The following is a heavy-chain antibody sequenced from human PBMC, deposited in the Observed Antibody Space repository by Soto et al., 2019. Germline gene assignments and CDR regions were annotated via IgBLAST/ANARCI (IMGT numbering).Heavy chain of an antibody. Sequence: PRGSLRLSCAASGFTFSDYYMSWIRQAPGKGLEWVSYISSSGSTIYYADSVKGQFTISRDNAKNSLYLQMNSLRAEDTAVYYFASGQGLANWALGAFDIWGKGTMVTVS. CDR3: ASGQGLANWALGAFDI. V-gene: IGHV3-11*01. CDR2: ISSSGSTI. D-gene: IGHD7-27*01. CDR1: GFTFSDYY. J-gene: IGHJ3*02.